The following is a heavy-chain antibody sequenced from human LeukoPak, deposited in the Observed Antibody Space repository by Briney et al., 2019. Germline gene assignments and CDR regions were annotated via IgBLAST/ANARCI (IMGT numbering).Heavy chain of an antibody. CDR2: IWYDGGNK. J-gene: IGHJ4*02. CDR1: GFTFSSYG. Sequence: GGSLRLSCAASGFTFSSYGMHWVRQAPGKGLEWVAVIWYDGGNKYYADSVKGRFTISRDNSKNTLYLQMNSLRAEDTAVYYCAKDRDSGSYYASLLFDYWGQGTLVTVSS. CDR3: AKDRDSGSYYASLLFDY. D-gene: IGHD1-26*01. V-gene: IGHV3-33*06.